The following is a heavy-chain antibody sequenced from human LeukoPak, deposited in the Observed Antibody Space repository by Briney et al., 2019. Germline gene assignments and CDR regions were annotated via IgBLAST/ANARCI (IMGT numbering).Heavy chain of an antibody. J-gene: IGHJ4*02. CDR2: IWYDGSNE. V-gene: IGHV3-33*01. Sequence: PGRSLRLSCAASGFTFSSYGMHWVRQAPGKGLEWVAVIWYDGSNEYYADSVKGRFAISRDNSKNTLYLQMNSLRAEDTAVYYCARDLIAGSGYYSYFDYWGQGTLVTVSS. CDR3: ARDLIAGSGYYSYFDY. CDR1: GFTFSSYG. D-gene: IGHD3-10*01.